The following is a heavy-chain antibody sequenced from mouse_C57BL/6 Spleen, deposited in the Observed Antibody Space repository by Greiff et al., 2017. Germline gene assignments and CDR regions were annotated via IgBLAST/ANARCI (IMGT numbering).Heavy chain of an antibody. Sequence: EVQLQQSGAELVRPGASVKLSCTASGFNIKDDYMHWVKQRPEQGLEWIGWIDPENGDTEYASKLQGKATITADTSSNTAYLQLSSLTSEDTAVYYCTTAGYYGAYWGQGTLVTVSA. V-gene: IGHV14-4*01. CDR2: IDPENGDT. D-gene: IGHD2-3*01. J-gene: IGHJ3*01. CDR1: GFNIKDDY. CDR3: TTAGYYGAY.